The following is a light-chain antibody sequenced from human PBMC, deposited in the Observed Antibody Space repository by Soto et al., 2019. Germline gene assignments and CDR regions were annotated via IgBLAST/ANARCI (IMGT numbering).Light chain of an antibody. Sequence: DIQMTQSPSSLSASVGDRVTITCRASQSISTYLNWYQQKPGKAPKLLIYGASSLQSGVPSRFTGSGSGTDFTLTISSLKPADFATYHCQQTYSTPWTFGQGTKVEIK. CDR2: GAS. CDR1: QSISTY. V-gene: IGKV1-39*01. CDR3: QQTYSTPWT. J-gene: IGKJ1*01.